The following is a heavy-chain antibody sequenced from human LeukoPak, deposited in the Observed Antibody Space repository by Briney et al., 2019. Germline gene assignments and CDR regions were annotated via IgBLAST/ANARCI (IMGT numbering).Heavy chain of an antibody. V-gene: IGHV4-34*01. J-gene: IGHJ3*02. CDR1: GGSFSGYY. Sequence: SETLSLTCAVYGGSFSGYYWSWIRQPPGKGLEWIGEINHSGSTNYNPSLKSRVTISVDTSKNQFSLKLSSVTAADTAVYYCARPPRWLQFAFDIWGQGTMVTVSS. CDR3: ARPPRWLQFAFDI. CDR2: INHSGST. D-gene: IGHD5-24*01.